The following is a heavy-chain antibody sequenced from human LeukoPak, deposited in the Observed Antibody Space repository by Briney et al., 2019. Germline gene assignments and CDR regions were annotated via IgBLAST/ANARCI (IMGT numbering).Heavy chain of an antibody. CDR2: ISSSSSYI. D-gene: IGHD3-3*01. Sequence: GGSLRLSCAASGFTFSSYSMNWVRQAPGKGLEWVSSISSSSSYIYYADSVKGRFTISRDNAKNSLYLQMNSLRAEDTAVYYCARQGSITIFGVVTNYYCYYGMDVWGQGTTVTVSS. V-gene: IGHV3-21*01. CDR3: ARQGSITIFGVVTNYYCYYGMDV. J-gene: IGHJ6*02. CDR1: GFTFSSYS.